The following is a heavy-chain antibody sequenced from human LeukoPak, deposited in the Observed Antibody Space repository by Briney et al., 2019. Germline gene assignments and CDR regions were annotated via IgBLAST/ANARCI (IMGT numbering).Heavy chain of an antibody. CDR2: INHSGST. J-gene: IGHJ6*03. CDR3: ARGICSSTSCLAGYYYYMDV. V-gene: IGHV4-34*01. CDR1: GGSFSGYY. D-gene: IGHD2-2*01. Sequence: SETLSLTCAVYGGSFSGYYWSWIRQPPGKGLEWIGEINHSGSTNYNPSLKSRVTISVDTSKNQFSLKLSSVTAADTAVYYCARGICSSTSCLAGYYYYMDVWGKGTTVTVSS.